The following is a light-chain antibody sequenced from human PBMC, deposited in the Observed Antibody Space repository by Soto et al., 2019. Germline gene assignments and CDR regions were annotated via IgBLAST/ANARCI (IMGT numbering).Light chain of an antibody. J-gene: IGKJ1*01. CDR1: QTISSW. V-gene: IGKV1-5*03. CDR3: QHYNSYSEA. Sequence: IKMYKSPSTLSASVGDRVSITCRASQTISSWLAWYQQKPGKAPKLLIYKASTLKSGVPSRFSGSGSGTEFTLTISSLQPDDFATYYCQHYNSYSEAFGQGT. CDR2: KAS.